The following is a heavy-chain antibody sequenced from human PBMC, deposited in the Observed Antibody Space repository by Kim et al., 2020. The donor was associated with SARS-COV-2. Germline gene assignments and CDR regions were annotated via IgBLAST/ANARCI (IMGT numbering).Heavy chain of an antibody. D-gene: IGHD3-16*01. Sequence: SETLSLTCAVYGGSFSGYYWSWIRQPPGKGLEWIGEINHSGSTNYNPPLKSRVTISVDTSKNQFSLKLSSVTAADTAVYYCARGARGDERLSNWLDPWG. CDR2: INHSGST. J-gene: IGHJ5*02. V-gene: IGHV4-34*01. CDR3: ARGARGDERLSNWLDP. CDR1: GGSFSGYY.